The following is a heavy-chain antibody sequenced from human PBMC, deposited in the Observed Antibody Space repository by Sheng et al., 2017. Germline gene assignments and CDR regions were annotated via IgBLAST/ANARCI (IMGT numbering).Heavy chain of an antibody. CDR2: IYHSGST. D-gene: IGHD6-19*01. J-gene: IGHJ4*02. Sequence: QVQLQESGPGLVKPSETLSLTCTVSGYSISSGYYWGWIRQPPGKGLEWIGSIYHSGSTYYNPSLKSRVTISVDTSKNQFSLKLSSVTAADTAVYYCARAFASGWYSFDYWGQGTLVTVSS. V-gene: IGHV4-38-2*02. CDR1: GYSISSGYY. CDR3: ARAFASGWYSFDY.